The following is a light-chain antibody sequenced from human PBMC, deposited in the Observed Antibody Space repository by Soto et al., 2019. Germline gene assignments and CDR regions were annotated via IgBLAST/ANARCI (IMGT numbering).Light chain of an antibody. CDR2: DAS. CDR3: LQHNSHPYT. CDR1: QSVRSF. J-gene: IGKJ2*01. V-gene: IGKV3-11*01. Sequence: EIVLTQSPATLSLSPGERATLSCRASQSVRSFLAWYQQKPGQAPSLLIYDASNRATGIPARFSGSGSGTDFTLTISSLEPEDFATYYCLQHNSHPYTFGQGTKLEIK.